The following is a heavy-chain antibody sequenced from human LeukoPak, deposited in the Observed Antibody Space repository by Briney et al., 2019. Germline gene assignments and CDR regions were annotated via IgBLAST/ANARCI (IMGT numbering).Heavy chain of an antibody. J-gene: IGHJ5*02. CDR2: FDREDGET. CDR3: ATPSLAPINNWFVT. Sequence: ASVKVSCKVSGHTLTELSMHWVRQAPGKGLEWMGSFDREDGETVYAQNFQGRVTLTEDTSIDTDYMEMYILRADDTAEYCCATPSLAPINNWFVTWGEGALVTVSS. V-gene: IGHV1-24*01. CDR1: GHTLTELS. D-gene: IGHD2-15*01.